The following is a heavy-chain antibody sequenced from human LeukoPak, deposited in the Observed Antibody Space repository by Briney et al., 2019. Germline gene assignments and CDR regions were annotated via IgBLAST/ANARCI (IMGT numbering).Heavy chain of an antibody. V-gene: IGHV4-30-4*01. D-gene: IGHD3-10*01. CDR1: GFTFSSYAMH. CDR2: IYYSGST. CDR3: ASARSRSPLNWFDP. J-gene: IGHJ5*02. Sequence: LRLSCAASGFTFSSYAMHWVRQPPGKGLEWIGYIYYSGSTYYNPSLKSRVTISVDTSKNQFSLKLSSVTAADTAVYYCASARSRSPLNWFDPWGQGTLVTVSS.